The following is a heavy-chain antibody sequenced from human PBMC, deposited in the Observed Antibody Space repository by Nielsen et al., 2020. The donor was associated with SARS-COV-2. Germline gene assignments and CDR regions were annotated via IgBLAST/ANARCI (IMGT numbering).Heavy chain of an antibody. Sequence: WIRQPPGKGLEWIGSISYSGSTNYNPSLKSRVTISVDTSKNQFSLKLSSVTAADTAVYYCARGINYDSSGYYLDVWGKGTTVTVSS. J-gene: IGHJ6*03. CDR2: ISYSGST. V-gene: IGHV4-39*07. CDR3: ARGINYDSSGYYLDV. D-gene: IGHD3-22*01.